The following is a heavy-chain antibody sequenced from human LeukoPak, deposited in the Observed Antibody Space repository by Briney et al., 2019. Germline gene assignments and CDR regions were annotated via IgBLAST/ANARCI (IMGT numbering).Heavy chain of an antibody. J-gene: IGHJ4*02. CDR1: GFTFSTYA. Sequence: GGSLRLSCAASGFTFSTYAMSWVRQAPGKGLEWVSTISGNGGSAYYADSVKGRFTISRDNSKNSLYLQMNSLRAEDTAVYYCARAAGYYYGSGSYYNPYYFDYWGQGTLVTVSS. D-gene: IGHD3-10*01. V-gene: IGHV3-23*01. CDR3: ARAAGYYYGSGSYYNPYYFDY. CDR2: ISGNGGSA.